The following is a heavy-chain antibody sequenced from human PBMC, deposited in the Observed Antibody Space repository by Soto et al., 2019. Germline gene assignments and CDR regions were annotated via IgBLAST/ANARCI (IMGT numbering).Heavy chain of an antibody. CDR1: GGTFSSYA. D-gene: IGHD3-22*01. CDR3: ATALGTMIGEPDC. V-gene: IGHV1-69*01. Sequence: QVQLVQSGAEVKKPGSSVKVSCRASGGTFSSYAISWVRQAPGQGLEWMGGIIPVFGTGNYAQKFQGRVTITADESASTAYMELSNLRSEDTAVYYCATALGTMIGEPDCWGQGTLVTVSS. CDR2: IIPVFGTG. J-gene: IGHJ4*02.